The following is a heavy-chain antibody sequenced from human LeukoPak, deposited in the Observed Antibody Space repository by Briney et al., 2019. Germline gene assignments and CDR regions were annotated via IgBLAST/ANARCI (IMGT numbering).Heavy chain of an antibody. D-gene: IGHD6-25*01. Sequence: SETLSLTCNVSGGSISSSDYCWGWIRQPPGRRLEWIGTIYYSGSTSYNPSLKGRVTMSVDTSKNQFSLKLNSVTAADTAVYYCARHHRSGYYEVDYWGQGTLVTVSS. J-gene: IGHJ4*02. CDR2: IYYSGST. CDR3: ARHHRSGYYEVDY. V-gene: IGHV4-39*01. CDR1: GGSISSSDYC.